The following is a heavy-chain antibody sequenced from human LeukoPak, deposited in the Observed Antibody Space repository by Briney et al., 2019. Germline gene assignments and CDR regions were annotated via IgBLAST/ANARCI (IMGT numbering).Heavy chain of an antibody. CDR1: GFTFSSSA. CDR2: IYYSGST. V-gene: IGHV4-31*02. J-gene: IGHJ4*02. CDR3: ARGEYYFDY. Sequence: LRLSCAASGFTFSSSAMSWIRQHPGKGLEWIGYIYYSGSTYYNPSLKSRVTISVDTSKNQFSLKLSSVTAADTAVYYCARGEYYFDYWGQGTLVTVSS. D-gene: IGHD3-16*01.